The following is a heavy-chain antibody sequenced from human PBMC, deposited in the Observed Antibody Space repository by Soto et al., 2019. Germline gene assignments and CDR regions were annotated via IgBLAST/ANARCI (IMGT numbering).Heavy chain of an antibody. CDR2: IKRKIDGETT. J-gene: IGHJ4*02. Sequence: PGGSLRLSCAVAGFTFSDAWMTWVRQAPGKGLEWVGRIKRKIDGETTDYAAPVKGRFTISRDDSKSTLYLQMSSLKTEDTAVYYCSFAPNWTYQLTRYWGRGTQVTVSS. V-gene: IGHV3-15*01. D-gene: IGHD2-2*01. CDR1: GFTFSDAW. CDR3: SFAPNWTYQLTRY.